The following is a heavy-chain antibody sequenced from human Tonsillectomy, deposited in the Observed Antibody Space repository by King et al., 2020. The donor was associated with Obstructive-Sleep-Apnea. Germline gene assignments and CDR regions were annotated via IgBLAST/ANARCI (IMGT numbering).Heavy chain of an antibody. Sequence: VQLVESGGGVVQPGRSLRLSCAASGFTFSSYGMHCVRQAPGKGLEGVAVISYYGSNKYYADSVKGRFTISRDNSKNTLYLQMNSLRAEDTAVYYCAGGDSNYFDYWGQGTLVTVSS. J-gene: IGHJ4*02. V-gene: IGHV3-30*03. CDR1: GFTFSSYG. CDR3: AGGDSNYFDY. D-gene: IGHD2-21*02. CDR2: ISYYGSNK.